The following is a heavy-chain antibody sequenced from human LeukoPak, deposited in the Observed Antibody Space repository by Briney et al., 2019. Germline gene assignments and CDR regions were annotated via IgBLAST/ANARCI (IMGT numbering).Heavy chain of an antibody. CDR2: ISSSSSYI. CDR3: ARGDSTGAFDI. Sequence: GRSLRLPCAASAFTFSIYSINWVRQAPGKGLEWVSSISSSSSYISYADSVKGRFTISRDNAKNSLYLQMNSLRAEDTAVYYCARGDSTGAFDIWGQGTMVTVSS. V-gene: IGHV3-21*01. D-gene: IGHD1-14*01. CDR1: AFTFSIYS. J-gene: IGHJ3*02.